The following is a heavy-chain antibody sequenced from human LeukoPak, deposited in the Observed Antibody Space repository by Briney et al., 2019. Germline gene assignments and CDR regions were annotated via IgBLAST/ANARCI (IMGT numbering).Heavy chain of an antibody. Sequence: ASVKVSCKASGYTFTGYYMHWVRQAPGQGLEWMGWINPNSGGTNYAQKFQGRVTMTRDTSITTVYMELSRLTSDDTAFYYCARGSGPWWDPAPQAGLLGYWGQGSLVTASS. CDR3: ARGSGPWWDPAPQAGLLGY. D-gene: IGHD6-25*01. J-gene: IGHJ4*02. CDR2: INPNSGGT. CDR1: GYTFTGYY. V-gene: IGHV1-2*02.